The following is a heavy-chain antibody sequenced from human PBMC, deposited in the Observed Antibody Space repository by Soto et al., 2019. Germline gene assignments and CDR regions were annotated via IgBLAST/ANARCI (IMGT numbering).Heavy chain of an antibody. CDR2: ISGGGGAT. CDR3: AKEAGSTTYFTDC. J-gene: IGHJ4*02. Sequence: PGGFLRLSCAASGFTFSSCARRWVRQAPGKGLEWVSSISGGGGATYYADPVKGRFTISRDNSKNTVYLQMNSLRAEDTALYYCAKEAGSTTYFTDCWGQGTLVTVSS. D-gene: IGHD2-15*01. CDR1: GFTFSSCA. V-gene: IGHV3-23*01.